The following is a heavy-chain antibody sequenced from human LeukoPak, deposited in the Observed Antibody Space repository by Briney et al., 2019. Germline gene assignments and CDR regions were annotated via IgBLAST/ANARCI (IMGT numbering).Heavy chain of an antibody. Sequence: SETLSLTCSVSGGSISSYYWSWIRQPPGKGLEYIGYSYYSGSTDYNPSLKSRVTISVDTSNQFSLMLTSVTAADTAVYYCARQSIAARRAFDIGGQGTMVTVSS. V-gene: IGHV4-59*08. CDR2: SYYSGST. D-gene: IGHD6-6*01. J-gene: IGHJ3*02. CDR1: GGSISSYY. CDR3: ARQSIAARRAFDI.